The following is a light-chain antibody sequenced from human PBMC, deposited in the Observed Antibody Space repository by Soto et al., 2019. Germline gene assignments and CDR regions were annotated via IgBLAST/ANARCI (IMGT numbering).Light chain of an antibody. V-gene: IGKV1-5*01. CDR3: QQSYSTPPT. J-gene: IGKJ1*01. Sequence: DIQMTQSPSTLSGSVGDRVTITCRASHTISSWLAWYQQKPGKAPKLLIYAASTLQSGVPSRFSGSGSGTEFTLTISSLQPEDFATYYCQQSYSTPPTFGQGTKVDIK. CDR2: AAS. CDR1: HTISSW.